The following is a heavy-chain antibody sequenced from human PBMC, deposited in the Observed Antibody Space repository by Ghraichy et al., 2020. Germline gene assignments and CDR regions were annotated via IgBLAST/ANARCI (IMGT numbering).Heavy chain of an antibody. CDR2: IDWDDDK. Sequence: SGPTLVKPTQTLTLTCTFSGFSLSTSGMCVSWIRQPPGKALEWLARIDWDDDKYYSTSLKTRLTISKDTSKNQVVLTMTNMDPVDTATYYCARSHPYSSSFYYYYGMDVLGQGTTVTVSS. CDR1: GFSLSTSGMC. D-gene: IGHD6-6*01. J-gene: IGHJ6*02. CDR3: ARSHPYSSSFYYYYGMDV. V-gene: IGHV2-70*11.